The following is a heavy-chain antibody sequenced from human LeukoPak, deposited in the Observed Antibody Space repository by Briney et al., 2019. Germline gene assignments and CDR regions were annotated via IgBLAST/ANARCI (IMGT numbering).Heavy chain of an antibody. CDR3: ARDSSGYPGLYYMGA. CDR2: MYSGGST. CDR1: GFIVSGQY. Sequence: GGSLRLSCAASGFIVSGQYLSWVRQAPGKGLEWVSVMYSGGSTYYADSVKDRFTISRDNVKNALYLQMNSLRAEDTAVYYCARDSSGYPGLYYMGAWGKGTTVTISS. V-gene: IGHV3-66*01. J-gene: IGHJ6*04. D-gene: IGHD3-22*01.